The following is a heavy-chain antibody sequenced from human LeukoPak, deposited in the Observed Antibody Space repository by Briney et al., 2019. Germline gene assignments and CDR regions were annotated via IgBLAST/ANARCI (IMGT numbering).Heavy chain of an antibody. D-gene: IGHD3-10*01. CDR1: GYTLTELS. CDR2: FDPEDGET. CDR3: ARDQFGYGSGSYY. J-gene: IGHJ4*02. Sequence: ASVKVSCKVSGYTLTELSMHWVRQAPGKGLEWMGGFDPEDGETIYAQKFQGRVTITADKSTSTAYMELSSLRSEDTAVYYCARDQFGYGSGSYYWGQGTLVTVSS. V-gene: IGHV1-24*01.